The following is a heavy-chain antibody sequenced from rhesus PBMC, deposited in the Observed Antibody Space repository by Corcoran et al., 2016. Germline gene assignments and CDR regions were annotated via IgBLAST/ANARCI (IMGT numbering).Heavy chain of an antibody. J-gene: IGHJ4*01. D-gene: IGHD5-36*02. Sequence: QVKLQQWGEGLVKPSANLSITCAVYGGSILGYYWFWFIQPPGTGLEWIWYIYGGSGSTSSNPSLKIRVTISTDTSKNQFSLKLSSVTAADTAVYYCARRVATVTLSYFDYWGQGVLVTVSS. CDR3: ARRVATVTLSYFDY. CDR1: GGSILGYY. V-gene: IGHV4-73*01. CDR2: IYGGSGST.